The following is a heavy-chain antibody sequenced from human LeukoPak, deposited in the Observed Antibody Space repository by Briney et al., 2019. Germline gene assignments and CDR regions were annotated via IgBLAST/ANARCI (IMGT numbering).Heavy chain of an antibody. D-gene: IGHD3-22*01. CDR3: ARDLGGSGYSVDY. Sequence: GGSLRLSCAASGFSFSDYYMSWIRQAPGKGLEWLSYISSSGSTMYYAESVKGRFTISRDNSKKTVYLQMNSLRSEDTAVYSCARDLGGSGYSVDYWGQGTLVTVSS. CDR1: GFSFSDYY. V-gene: IGHV3-11*04. J-gene: IGHJ4*02. CDR2: ISSSGSTM.